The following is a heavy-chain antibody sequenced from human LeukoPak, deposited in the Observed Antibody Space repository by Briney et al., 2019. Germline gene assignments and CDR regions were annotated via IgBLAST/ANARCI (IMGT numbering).Heavy chain of an antibody. CDR2: FDPEDGET. J-gene: IGHJ6*02. Sequence: ASVKVPCKVSGYTLTELSMHWVRQAPGKGLEWMGGFDPEDGETIYAQKFQGRVTMTEDTSTDTAYMELSSLRSEDTAVYYCATEKWRRPNRYYYYGMDVWGQGTTVTVSS. CDR1: GYTLTELS. V-gene: IGHV1-24*01. CDR3: ATEKWRRPNRYYYYGMDV. D-gene: IGHD1-14*01.